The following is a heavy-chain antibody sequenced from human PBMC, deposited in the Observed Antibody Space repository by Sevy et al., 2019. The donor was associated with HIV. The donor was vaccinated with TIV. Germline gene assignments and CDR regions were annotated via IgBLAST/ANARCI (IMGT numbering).Heavy chain of an antibody. CDR2: IYYSGFT. J-gene: IGHJ4*02. CDR3: ARGIVAYYFDY. V-gene: IGHV4-59*01. Sequence: SETLSLTCTVSGDSISNYYWSWIRQPPGKGLEWIGYIYYSGFTNYNPSLKSRVTISVDTSKNQFALTLSSVTAADTAVYYGARGIVAYYFDYWGQGTLVTVSS. CDR1: GDSISNYY. D-gene: IGHD5-12*01.